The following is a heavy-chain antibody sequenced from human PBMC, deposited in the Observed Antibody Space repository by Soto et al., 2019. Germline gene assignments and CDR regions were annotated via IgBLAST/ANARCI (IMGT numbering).Heavy chain of an antibody. Sequence: QVQLVQSGAEVKKPGSSVKVSCKASGGTFSSYTISWVRQAPGQGLEWMGRIIPILGIANYAQKFQGRVTITADKSTSTAYMELSSLRSEDTAVYYCSMVRGGGYYFDYWGQGTLVTVSS. V-gene: IGHV1-69*02. D-gene: IGHD3-10*01. CDR3: SMVRGGGYYFDY. CDR2: IIPILGIA. CDR1: GGTFSSYT. J-gene: IGHJ4*02.